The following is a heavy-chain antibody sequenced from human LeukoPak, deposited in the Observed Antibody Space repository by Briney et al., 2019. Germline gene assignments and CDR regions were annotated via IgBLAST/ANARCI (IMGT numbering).Heavy chain of an antibody. D-gene: IGHD3-9*01. CDR2: ISYDGSNK. V-gene: IGHV3-30*18. CDR1: GFTFSSYG. CDR3: AKDMRFDWTPYYFDY. Sequence: GGSLRLSCAASGFTFSSYGMHWVRQAPGKGLEWVAVISYDGSNKYYADSVKGRFTISRDNSKNTLYLQMNSLRAEDTAVYYCAKDMRFDWTPYYFDYWGQGTLVTVSS. J-gene: IGHJ4*02.